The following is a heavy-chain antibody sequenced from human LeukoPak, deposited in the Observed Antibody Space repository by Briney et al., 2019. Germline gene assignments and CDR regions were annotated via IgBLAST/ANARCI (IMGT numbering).Heavy chain of an antibody. V-gene: IGHV4-61*02. J-gene: IGHJ5*02. CDR1: GDSISSGDYY. Sequence: PSETLSLTCTVSGDSISSGDYYWSWIRQPAGKGLEWIGRISSSGSTNYNPSLKSRVTISVDTSKNQFSLKLSSVTAADTAVYYCARATFDYGDYWFDPWGQGTLVTVSS. D-gene: IGHD4-17*01. CDR3: ARATFDYGDYWFDP. CDR2: ISSSGST.